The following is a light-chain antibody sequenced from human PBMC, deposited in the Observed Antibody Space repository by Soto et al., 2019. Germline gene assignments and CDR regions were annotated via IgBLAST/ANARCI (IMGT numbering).Light chain of an antibody. CDR3: QEYSKWPPGM. V-gene: IGKV3-15*01. Sequence: DIVVTQSPATLSASPGERVTLSCRASQFVSSRLAWYQRRPGQVPRLLIYDTSTRAPGISAGFSGSGSGTGFTLTISSPQFEDFAVYYCQEYSKWPPGMFGPGTTVDIK. J-gene: IGKJ1*01. CDR2: DTS. CDR1: QFVSSR.